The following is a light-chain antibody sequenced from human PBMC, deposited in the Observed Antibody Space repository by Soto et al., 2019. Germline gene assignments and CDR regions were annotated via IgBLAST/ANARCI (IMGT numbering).Light chain of an antibody. CDR1: QIILSSSNNRNY. CDR2: WAS. V-gene: IGKV4-1*01. J-gene: IGKJ1*01. Sequence: DIVMTQSPDSLAVSLGERATINCRSGQIILSSSNNRNYLAWYQQKPGQPPKLLIYWASTRESGVPDRFSGSGSGTDFTLTISSLQAEDVAVYYCQQYYSTPTFGQGTKVDIK. CDR3: QQYYSTPT.